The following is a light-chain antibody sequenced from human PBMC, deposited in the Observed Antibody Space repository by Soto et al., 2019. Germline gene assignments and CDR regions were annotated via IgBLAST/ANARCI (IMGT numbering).Light chain of an antibody. CDR3: CSYTGSNTLVV. Sequence: QSALTQPPSASGSPGQSVTISCTGTSSDVGRYDYVSWYRQEPGKAPKLIIYEVSKRPSGVPDRFSGSKSGTTASLTVSGLQAEDEANYCCCSYTGSNTLVVFGGGTKVTVL. CDR1: SSDVGRYDY. V-gene: IGLV2-8*01. J-gene: IGLJ2*01. CDR2: EVS.